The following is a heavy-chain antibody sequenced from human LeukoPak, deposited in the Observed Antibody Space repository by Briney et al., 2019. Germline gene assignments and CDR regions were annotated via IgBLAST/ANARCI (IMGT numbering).Heavy chain of an antibody. CDR3: AREEAYSSSWYGRFGAFDI. Sequence: PGGSLRLSCAASGFTFSSYEMNWVRQAPGKGLEWVSYISSSGSTIYYADSVKGRFTISRDNAKNSLYLQMNSLRAEDTAVYYCAREEAYSSSWYGRFGAFDIWGQGTMVTVSS. CDR1: GFTFSSYE. J-gene: IGHJ3*02. CDR2: ISSSGSTI. D-gene: IGHD6-13*01. V-gene: IGHV3-48*03.